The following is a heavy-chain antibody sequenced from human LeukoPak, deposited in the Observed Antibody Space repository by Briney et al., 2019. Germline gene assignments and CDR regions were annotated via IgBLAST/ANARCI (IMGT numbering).Heavy chain of an antibody. CDR1: GFTFSSYS. D-gene: IGHD2-15*01. V-gene: IGHV3-21*01. J-gene: IGHJ4*02. CDR3: ASTYCSGGSCYSGGVDY. CDR2: ISSSSSYI. Sequence: GGSLGLSCAASGFTFSSYSMNWVRQAPGKGLEWVSSISSSSSYIYYADSVKGRFTISRDNAKNSLYLQMNSLRAEDTAVYYCASTYCSGGSCYSGGVDYWGQGTLVTVSS.